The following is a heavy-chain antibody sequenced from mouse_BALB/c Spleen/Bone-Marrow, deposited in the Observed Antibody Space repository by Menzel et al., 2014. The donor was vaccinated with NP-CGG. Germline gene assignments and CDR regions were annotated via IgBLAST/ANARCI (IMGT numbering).Heavy chain of an antibody. CDR3: ARGRTAY. CDR1: GYTFTDYT. J-gene: IGHJ3*01. CDR2: VNANIGGT. Sequence: VQLQQSGPELLKPGASVKISCKPSGYTFTDYTLHWVIQSHGMSLEWIGGVNANIGGTNYNRKLKGKATLPLDKSSSTAYMEPRSLTSENSAVYYCARGRTAYWGQGTLVTVSA. V-gene: IGHV1-18*01.